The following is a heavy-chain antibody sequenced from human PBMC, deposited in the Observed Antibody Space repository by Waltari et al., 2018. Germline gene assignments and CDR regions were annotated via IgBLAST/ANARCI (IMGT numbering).Heavy chain of an antibody. V-gene: IGHV4-38-2*02. CDR1: ISSINSDFY. CDR2: FYYDGKA. Sequence: QVQLQESGPGLVQPSETLSLTCTISISSINSDFYWGWIRQSPGKGLEWIGNFYYDGKAYYKPSLESRVIISGDRSRKEFSLVLSSVTAADTAMYYCVRSPGSSFDYWGQGILVTVSS. J-gene: IGHJ4*02. CDR3: VRSPGSSFDY.